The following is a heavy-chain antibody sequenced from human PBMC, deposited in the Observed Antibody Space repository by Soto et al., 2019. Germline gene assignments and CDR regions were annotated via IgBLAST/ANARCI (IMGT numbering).Heavy chain of an antibody. Sequence: PGGSLRLSCAASGFTLSSYSMNWVRQAPGKGLEWVSSISSSSSYIYYADSVKGRFTISRDNAKNSLYLQMNSLRAEDTAVYYCAREVYSSSSPLFDPWGQGTLVTVSS. J-gene: IGHJ5*02. V-gene: IGHV3-21*01. D-gene: IGHD6-6*01. CDR1: GFTLSSYS. CDR3: AREVYSSSSPLFDP. CDR2: ISSSSSYI.